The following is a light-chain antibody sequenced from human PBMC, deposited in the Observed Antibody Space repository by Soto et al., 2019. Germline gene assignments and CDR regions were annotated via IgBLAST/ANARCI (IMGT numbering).Light chain of an antibody. Sequence: EIVLTQSPGTLSLSPGERATLYVRASQSVSNNYLAWYQQKPGQAPRLLIYSASTRATGIPSRFSGSGSGTDFTLTISRLEPEDVAVYYCQQYEAVVTFGQGTKVDIK. V-gene: IGKV3-20*01. CDR3: QQYEAVVT. J-gene: IGKJ1*01. CDR2: SAS. CDR1: QSVSNNY.